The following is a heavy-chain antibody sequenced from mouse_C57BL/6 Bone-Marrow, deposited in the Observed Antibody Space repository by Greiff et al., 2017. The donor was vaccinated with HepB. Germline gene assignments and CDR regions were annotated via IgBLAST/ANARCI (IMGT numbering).Heavy chain of an antibody. CDR2: IWSGGST. J-gene: IGHJ4*01. D-gene: IGHD1-1*01. CDR3: AYYYGSSPKSMDY. Sequence: VKLVESGPGLVQPSQSLSITCTVSGFSLTSYGVHWVRQSPGKGLEWLGVIWSGGSTDYNAAFISRLSISKDNSKSQVFFKMNSLQADDTAIYYCAYYYGSSPKSMDYWGQGTSVTVSS. V-gene: IGHV2-2*01. CDR1: GFSLTSYG.